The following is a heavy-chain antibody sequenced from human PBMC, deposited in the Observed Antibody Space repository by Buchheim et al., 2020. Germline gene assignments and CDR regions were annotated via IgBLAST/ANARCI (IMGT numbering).Heavy chain of an antibody. J-gene: IGHJ4*02. CDR3: AKDTLGYNWNYALYYFNY. CDR1: GFTFSSYA. V-gene: IGHV3-23*01. Sequence: EVQLLESGGGLVQPGGSLRLSCAASGFTFSSYAMSWVRQAPGKGLEWVSAISGSGGSTYYADSVKGRFTISRDNSKNTLYLQMNSLRAEDTAVYYCAKDTLGYNWNYALYYFNYWGQGTL. CDR2: ISGSGGST. D-gene: IGHD1-7*01.